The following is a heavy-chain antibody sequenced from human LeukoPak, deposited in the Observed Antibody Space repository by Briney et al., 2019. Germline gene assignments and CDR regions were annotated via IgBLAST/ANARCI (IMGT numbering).Heavy chain of an antibody. Sequence: GASVKVSCKASGGTFSSYAISWVRQAPGQGLEWMGRIIPILGIANYAQKFQGRVTITADKSTSTAYMELSSLRSEDTAVYYCARRDLDSAYWYFDLWGRGTLVTVSS. CDR2: IIPILGIA. CDR1: GGTFSSYA. V-gene: IGHV1-69*04. D-gene: IGHD5-24*01. CDR3: ARRDLDSAYWYFDL. J-gene: IGHJ2*01.